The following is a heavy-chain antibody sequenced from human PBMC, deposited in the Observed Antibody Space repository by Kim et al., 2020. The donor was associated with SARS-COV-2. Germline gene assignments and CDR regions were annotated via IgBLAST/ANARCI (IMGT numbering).Heavy chain of an antibody. Sequence: GSTNYADSVKGRFTISRDNSKNTLYLQRNSLRAEDTAVYYCARLGRFDIWGQGTMVTVSS. J-gene: IGHJ3*02. CDR2: GST. CDR3: ARLGRFDI. V-gene: IGHV3-53*01.